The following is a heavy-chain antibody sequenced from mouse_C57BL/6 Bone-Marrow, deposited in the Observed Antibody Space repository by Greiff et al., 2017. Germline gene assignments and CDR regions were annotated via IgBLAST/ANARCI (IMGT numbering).Heavy chain of an antibody. V-gene: IGHV1-26*01. CDR2: INPNNGGT. CDR3: ARRGVYDGLFDY. J-gene: IGHJ3*01. Sequence: EVQLQQSGPELVKPGASVKISCKASGYTFTDYYMNWVKQSHGKSLEWIGDINPNNGGTSYNQKFKGKATLTVDKSSSTAYMELRSLTSEDSAVYYCARRGVYDGLFDYWGQGTLVTVSA. CDR1: GYTFTDYY. D-gene: IGHD2-3*01.